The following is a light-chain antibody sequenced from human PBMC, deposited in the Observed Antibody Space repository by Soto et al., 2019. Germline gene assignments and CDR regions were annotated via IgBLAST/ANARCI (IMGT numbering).Light chain of an antibody. V-gene: IGKV1-39*01. CDR3: QQSSSTPQT. CDR2: VAS. CDR1: QSISSY. Sequence: DIQMTHSPSSLSASLGDRVTITCRASQSISSYLSWYQQKPGKAPKLLINVASTLQSGVPSRFSGSGSGTDFTLAISSLQPEDFATYYCQQSSSTPQTFGGGTKVDIK. J-gene: IGKJ4*01.